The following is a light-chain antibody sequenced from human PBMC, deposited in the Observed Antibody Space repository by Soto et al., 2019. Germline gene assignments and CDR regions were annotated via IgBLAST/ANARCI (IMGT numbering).Light chain of an antibody. CDR2: DAS. J-gene: IGKJ1*01. V-gene: IGKV3-11*01. CDR1: QSVTTL. CDR3: QQRSNWPRT. Sequence: EIVLTQSPATLSLSPGERATLSCRASQSVTTLLAWYQQKPGQAPRLLIQDASNRATGVPPRFSGSGSGTEFTLTISSLEPQDSGVYYCQQRSNWPRTFGQGTKLEIK.